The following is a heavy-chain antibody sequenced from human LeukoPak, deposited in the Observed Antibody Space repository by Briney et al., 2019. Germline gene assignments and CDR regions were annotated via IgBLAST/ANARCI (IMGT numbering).Heavy chain of an antibody. CDR3: ARVGPPSVVTMTFDF. J-gene: IGHJ4*02. V-gene: IGHV3-23*01. CDR1: GFTFSSYA. Sequence: GGSLRLSCAAAGFTFSSYAMGWVRQAPGKGLEWVSAISGRDSSTYYADSVKGRFTISRDDSKNTLYLQMNSLRAEDTALYYCARVGPPSVVTMTFDFWGQGTLVTVSS. D-gene: IGHD2-2*01. CDR2: ISGRDSST.